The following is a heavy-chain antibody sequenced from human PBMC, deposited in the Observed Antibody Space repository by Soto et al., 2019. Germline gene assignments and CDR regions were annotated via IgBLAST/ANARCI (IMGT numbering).Heavy chain of an antibody. CDR2: INSDGSTT. D-gene: IGHD2-15*01. V-gene: IGHV3-74*01. CDR1: GFTFSTYW. Sequence: EVQLVESGGGLVQPGGSLRLSCAASGFTFSTYWMHWVRQAPGKGLVWVSRINSDGSTTDYADSVRGRFTISRDNAKNTLYLQMNSLRYEDTAVYYCARDQGYCSGGSCYVAGYWGQGTLVTVSS. CDR3: ARDQGYCSGGSCYVAGY. J-gene: IGHJ4*02.